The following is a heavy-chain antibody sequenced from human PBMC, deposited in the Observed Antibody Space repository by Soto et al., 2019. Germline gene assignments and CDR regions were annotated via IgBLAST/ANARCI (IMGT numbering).Heavy chain of an antibody. V-gene: IGHV1-8*01. CDR1: GYTFTSYD. D-gene: IGHD6-19*01. CDR2: MNPNSGNT. Sequence: ASVKVSCKASGYTFTSYDRNWVRQATGQGLEWMGWMNPNSGNTGNAQKFQGRITMTRNTSISTAYMELSSLRSEDTAVYYCARSVEWLASFDYWGQGTLVTVSS. CDR3: ARSVEWLASFDY. J-gene: IGHJ4*02.